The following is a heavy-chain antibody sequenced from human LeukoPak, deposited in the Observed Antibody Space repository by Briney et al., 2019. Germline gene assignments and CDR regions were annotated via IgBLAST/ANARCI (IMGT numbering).Heavy chain of an antibody. V-gene: IGHV1-3*01. J-gene: IGHJ6*02. Sequence: ASVKVSCKASGYTFTSYAMHWVRQAPGQRLEWMRWINAGNGNTKYSQKFQGRVTITRDTSASTAYMELSSLRSEDTAVYYCARGDLFGESNYYYYGMDVWGQGTTVTVSS. D-gene: IGHD3-10*01. CDR2: INAGNGNT. CDR1: GYTFTSYA. CDR3: ARGDLFGESNYYYYGMDV.